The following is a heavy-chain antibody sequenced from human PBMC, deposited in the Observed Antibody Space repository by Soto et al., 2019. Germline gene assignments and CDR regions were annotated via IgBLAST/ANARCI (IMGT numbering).Heavy chain of an antibody. V-gene: IGHV1-2*02. CDR3: ARGGSIAALSYYYYGMDV. D-gene: IGHD6-6*01. CDR1: GYTFTGYY. CDR2: INPNSGGT. J-gene: IGHJ6*02. Sequence: QVQLVQSGAEVKKPGASVKVSCKASGYTFTGYYMHWVRQAPGQGLEWMGWINPNSGGTNYEQKFQGRVTMTRDTSISTAYMELSRLRSDDTAVYYCARGGSIAALSYYYYGMDVWGQGTTVTVSS.